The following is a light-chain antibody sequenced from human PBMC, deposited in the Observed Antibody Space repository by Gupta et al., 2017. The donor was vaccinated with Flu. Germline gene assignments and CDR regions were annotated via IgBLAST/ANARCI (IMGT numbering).Light chain of an antibody. CDR1: QSISSW. V-gene: IGKV1-5*03. Sequence: DIQMTQSPSTLSASVGDRVTITCRATQSISSWLAWCQQKPGTAPKLLIYKASTLASGVPSRFSGSGSGTEFTLTISSVQPDNFATYYCQQDDRYPLTCGGGTKVEFK. CDR2: KAS. J-gene: IGKJ4*01. CDR3: QQDDRYPLT.